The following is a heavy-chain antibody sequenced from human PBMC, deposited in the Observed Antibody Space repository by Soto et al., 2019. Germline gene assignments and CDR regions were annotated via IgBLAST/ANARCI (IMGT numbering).Heavy chain of an antibody. V-gene: IGHV3-21*01. CDR3: ARDRGSDPHDYYYNAMDV. CDR2: IRGFSPYT. D-gene: IGHD2-15*01. J-gene: IGHJ6*02. CDR1: GFTFRTYT. Sequence: GGSLRLSCISSGFTFRTYTMNWDRQAPGKGLEWVSGIRGFSPYTFYAESVKGRFTISRDNAKNSLYLQMNSLRAEDTAVYYCARDRGSDPHDYYYNAMDVWGQGTTGTIS.